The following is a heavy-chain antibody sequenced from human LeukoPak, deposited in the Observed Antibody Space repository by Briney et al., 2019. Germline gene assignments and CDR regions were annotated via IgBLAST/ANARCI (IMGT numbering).Heavy chain of an antibody. J-gene: IGHJ1*01. CDR3: ATYSSSNGREFQY. Sequence: GGSLRLSCEGSGFTFSNYWMSWVRQAPGKGLEWVANIQQHGSETYYGDSVKGRFTIPRDNAKNSLYLQMNSLRAEDTAVYYCATYSSSNGREFQYWGQGTLVTVSS. V-gene: IGHV3-7*01. CDR1: GFTFSNYW. CDR2: IQQHGSET. D-gene: IGHD2-2*01.